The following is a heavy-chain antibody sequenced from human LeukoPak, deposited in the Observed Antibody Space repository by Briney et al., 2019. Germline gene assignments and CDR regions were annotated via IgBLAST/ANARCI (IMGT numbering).Heavy chain of an antibody. Sequence: ASVKVSCKASGGTFGSYAISWARQAPGQGLEWMGRIIPILGIANYAQKFQGRVTITADKSTSTAYMELSSLRSEDTAVYYCARTARAAGRKGGYYFDYWGQGTLVTVSS. CDR1: GGTFGSYA. J-gene: IGHJ4*02. CDR2: IIPILGIA. D-gene: IGHD6-13*01. V-gene: IGHV1-69*04. CDR3: ARTARAAGRKGGYYFDY.